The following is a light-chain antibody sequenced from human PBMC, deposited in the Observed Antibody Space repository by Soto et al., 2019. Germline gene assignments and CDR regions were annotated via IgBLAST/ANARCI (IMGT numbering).Light chain of an antibody. J-gene: IGLJ1*01. CDR2: DVN. V-gene: IGLV2-11*01. CDR1: SSDVGGYNY. CDR3: CSYAGSYIFYV. Sequence: QSVLTQPGSVSGSPGQSVTISCTGTSSDVGGYNYVSWYQQHPGKAPKLMIYDVNKRPSGVPARFSGSKSGNTASLTISGLQADDEADYSCCSYAGSYIFYVFGTGTKVTVL.